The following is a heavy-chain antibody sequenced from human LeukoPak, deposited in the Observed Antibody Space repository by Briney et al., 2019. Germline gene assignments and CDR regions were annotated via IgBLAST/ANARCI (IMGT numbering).Heavy chain of an antibody. D-gene: IGHD3-16*02. Sequence: GGSLRLSCAASGFTFSSYWMTWVRQAPGKGLEWVANIKQDGSEKYYVDSVKGRFTISRDNAKNSQYLQMNSLRAEDTAVYYCAKDGGLYYDYVWGSYPLAFDYWGQGTLVTVSS. V-gene: IGHV3-7*03. CDR1: GFTFSSYW. J-gene: IGHJ4*02. CDR2: IKQDGSEK. CDR3: AKDGGLYYDYVWGSYPLAFDY.